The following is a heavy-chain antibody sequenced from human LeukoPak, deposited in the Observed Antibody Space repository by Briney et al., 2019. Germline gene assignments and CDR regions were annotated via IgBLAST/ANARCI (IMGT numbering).Heavy chain of an antibody. CDR3: ARVQPHRIHYDNSDYPTRNDY. D-gene: IGHD3-22*01. Sequence: SVKVSCKASGGTFSRYAITWVRQAPGQGLEWMGGIIPIFGTANYAQKFQGRVTITADKSTSTAYMELSSLRSDDTAVYYCARVQPHRIHYDNSDYPTRNDYWGQGTLVTVSS. CDR1: GGTFSRYA. J-gene: IGHJ4*02. V-gene: IGHV1-69*06. CDR2: IIPIFGTA.